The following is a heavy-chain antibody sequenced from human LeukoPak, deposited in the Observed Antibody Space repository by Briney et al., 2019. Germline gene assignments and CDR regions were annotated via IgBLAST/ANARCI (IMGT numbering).Heavy chain of an antibody. D-gene: IGHD2-2*02. CDR1: GFGFTNAW. Sequence: PGGSLRLSCAASGFGFTNAWMSWVRPAPGQGLEWVGRIKSKNNGGTTDYATPVKGRFTISRDDSKNTLYLEMDSLKTEDTADYYCTTEGCLSTRCYTPNAFDIWGPGTVVTVSS. V-gene: IGHV3-15*01. CDR2: IKSKNNGGTT. CDR3: TTEGCLSTRCYTPNAFDI. J-gene: IGHJ3*02.